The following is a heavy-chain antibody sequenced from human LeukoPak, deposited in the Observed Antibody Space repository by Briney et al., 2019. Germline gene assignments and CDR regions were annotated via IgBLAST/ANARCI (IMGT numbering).Heavy chain of an antibody. CDR3: ARGRYDYVWGSYREWYFDY. Sequence: SETLSLTCAVYGGSFSGYYWSWIRQPPGKGLEWIGEINHSGSTNYNPSLKSRVTISVDTSKNQFSLKLSSMTAADTAVYYCARGRYDYVWGSYREWYFDYWGQGTLVTVSS. D-gene: IGHD3-16*02. CDR1: GGSFSGYY. J-gene: IGHJ4*02. CDR2: INHSGST. V-gene: IGHV4-34*01.